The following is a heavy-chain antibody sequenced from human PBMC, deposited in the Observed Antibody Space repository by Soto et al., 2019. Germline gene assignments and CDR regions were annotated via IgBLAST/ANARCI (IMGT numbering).Heavy chain of an antibody. CDR1: GYSFASYW. CDR2: IYPSDSYT. Sequence: PGESLQISCQCSGYSFASYWIGWVRQMPGKDLEWMGIIYPSDSYTNYSPSFQGHVTISADKSISTAYLQWSSLKASDTAMYYCDLVRVLEWPALSGGSNYYDGIDVWGQRTTVTLSS. CDR3: DLVRVLEWPALSGGSNYYDGIDV. V-gene: IGHV5-10-1*01. D-gene: IGHD3-3*01. J-gene: IGHJ6*02.